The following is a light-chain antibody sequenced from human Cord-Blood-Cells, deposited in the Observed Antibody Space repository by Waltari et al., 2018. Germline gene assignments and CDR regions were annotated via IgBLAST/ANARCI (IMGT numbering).Light chain of an antibody. Sequence: DTQMTQSPSSLSASVGDRVTITCRANQSISSYLNWYQQKPGKAPKLLIYAASSLQSGVPSRFIGSGSGTDFTLTISSLQPEDCATDYCQQSYSTPPVTFGQGTRLEIK. V-gene: IGKV1-39*01. J-gene: IGKJ5*01. CDR1: QSISSY. CDR2: AAS. CDR3: QQSYSTPPVT.